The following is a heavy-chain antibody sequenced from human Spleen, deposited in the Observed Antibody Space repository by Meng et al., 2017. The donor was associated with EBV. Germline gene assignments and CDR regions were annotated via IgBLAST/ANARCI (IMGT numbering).Heavy chain of an antibody. D-gene: IGHD3-22*01. CDR1: GGSVSSGSYY. V-gene: IGHV4-61*01. J-gene: IGHJ4*02. CDR2: IYYSGST. CDR3: ARVRLYYDSSGPIDY. Sequence: QVQLQGPGPGLVKPSETLSLPCTVSGGSVSSGSYYWSWIRQPPGKGLEWIGYIYYSGSTNYNPSLKSRVAISVDTSKNQFSLRLSSVTAADTAVYYCARVRLYYDSSGPIDYWGQGTLVTVSS.